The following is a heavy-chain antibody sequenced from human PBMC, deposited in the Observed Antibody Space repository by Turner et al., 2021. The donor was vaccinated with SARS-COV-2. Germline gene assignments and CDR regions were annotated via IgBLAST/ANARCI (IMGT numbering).Heavy chain of an antibody. D-gene: IGHD3-3*01. CDR1: GFPFSSYG. CDR3: AKDDNYDFWTGYYMY. Sequence: QGQLVVSWGGVVQPGRSLASPCDTTGFPFSSYGMHWFRQDPGKGLGWVAVISYDGSNKYYAGAVKGRFTNSRDNSKNTLYLQMNSLRAEDTAVYYCAKDDNYDFWTGYYMYWGQGTLVTVSS. J-gene: IGHJ4*02. CDR2: ISYDGSNK. V-gene: IGHV3-30*18.